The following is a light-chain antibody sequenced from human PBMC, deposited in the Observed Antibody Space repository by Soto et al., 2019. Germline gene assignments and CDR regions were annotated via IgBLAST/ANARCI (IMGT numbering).Light chain of an antibody. J-gene: IGKJ4*01. CDR2: DAS. Sequence: AIQLTQSPSSLSASVGDRVTITCRATQGTSSALAWYQQKPGKTPKLLIYDASSLDSGVPSRFSGSGFGTDFTLTISSLQPEDFATYYCQQFNSYPQTFGGGTKVEMK. CDR1: QGTSSA. CDR3: QQFNSYPQT. V-gene: IGKV1-13*02.